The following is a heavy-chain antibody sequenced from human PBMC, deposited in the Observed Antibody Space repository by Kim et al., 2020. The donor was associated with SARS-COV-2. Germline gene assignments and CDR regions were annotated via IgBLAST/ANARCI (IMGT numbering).Heavy chain of an antibody. Sequence: TSYNPALKSRVTISVDTSKNQFSLNLSSVAAADTAMYYCARDDILAAAVDYWGQGTLVTVSS. CDR2: T. J-gene: IGHJ4*02. D-gene: IGHD3-9*01. CDR3: ARDDILAAAVDY. V-gene: IGHV4-39*07.